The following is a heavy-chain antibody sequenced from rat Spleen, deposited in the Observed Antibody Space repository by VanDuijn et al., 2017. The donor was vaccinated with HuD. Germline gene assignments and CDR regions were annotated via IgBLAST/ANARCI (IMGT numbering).Heavy chain of an antibody. Sequence: EVKLVESGGGLVQPGRSLTLSCAASGFTFSDYYMAWVRQAPTKGLEWVATISSDGSRTYYPDSVKGRFTISRDNAKSSLYLQMNSLKSEDTATYYCARFTGNAGYFDYWGQGVMVTVSS. J-gene: IGHJ2*01. CDR1: GFTFSDYY. CDR3: ARFTGNAGYFDY. V-gene: IGHV5-29*01. CDR2: ISSDGSRT. D-gene: IGHD1-1*01.